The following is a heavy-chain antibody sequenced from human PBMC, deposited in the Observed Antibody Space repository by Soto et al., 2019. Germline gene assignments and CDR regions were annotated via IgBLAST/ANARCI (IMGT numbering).Heavy chain of an antibody. CDR1: GGTFSSYA. Sequence: QVQLVQSGAEVKKPGSSVKVSCKASGGTFSSYAISWVRQAPGQGLEWMGGIIPISGTANYAQKFQGRVTITADESTSTVSMELSSLRSDATAVYFCARSQGSSTSLEIYYYYYYGMDVWGQGTTVTVSS. V-gene: IGHV1-69*01. J-gene: IGHJ6*02. CDR2: IIPISGTA. CDR3: ARSQGSSTSLEIYYYYYYGMDV. D-gene: IGHD2-2*01.